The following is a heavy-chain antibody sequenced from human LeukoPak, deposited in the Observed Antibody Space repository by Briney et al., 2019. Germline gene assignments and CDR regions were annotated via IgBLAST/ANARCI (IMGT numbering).Heavy chain of an antibody. CDR2: IYSGGNT. D-gene: IGHD3-22*01. J-gene: IGHJ4*02. CDR3: AKDNYYDSSGYSFDY. V-gene: IGHV3-53*05. Sequence: GGSLRLSCTVSGFTVSSNSMSWVRQAPGKGLEWVSFIYSGGNTHNSDSVKGRFTISRDNSKNTLYLQMNTLRAEDTALYYCAKDNYYDSSGYSFDYWGQGTLVTVSS. CDR1: GFTVSSNS.